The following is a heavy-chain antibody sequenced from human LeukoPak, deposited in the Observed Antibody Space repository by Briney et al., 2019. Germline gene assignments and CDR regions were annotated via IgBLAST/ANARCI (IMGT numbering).Heavy chain of an antibody. J-gene: IGHJ4*02. D-gene: IGHD6-19*01. V-gene: IGHV4-61*02. CDR2: IYTSGST. Sequence: SETLSLTCTVSGGSISSGSYYWSWIRQPAGKGLEWIGRIYTSGSTNYNPSLNSRVTISVDTSKNQYSLKLSSVTAADTAVYYCARDRGSSGWFDYWGQGTLVTVSS. CDR1: GGSISSGSYY. CDR3: ARDRGSSGWFDY.